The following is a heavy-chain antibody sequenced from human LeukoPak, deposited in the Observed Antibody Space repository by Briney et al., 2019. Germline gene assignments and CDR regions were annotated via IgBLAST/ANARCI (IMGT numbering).Heavy chain of an antibody. Sequence: PSETLSLTCTVSGGSISSYYWSWIRQPPGKGLEWIGYIYYSGTTNYNPSLKSRVTISVDTSKNQFSLKLTSVTAADTAVYYCARDGDVGSGWYGQFDYWGQGTLVTVSS. V-gene: IGHV4-59*12. CDR2: IYYSGTT. CDR1: GGSISSYY. D-gene: IGHD6-19*01. CDR3: ARDGDVGSGWYGQFDY. J-gene: IGHJ4*02.